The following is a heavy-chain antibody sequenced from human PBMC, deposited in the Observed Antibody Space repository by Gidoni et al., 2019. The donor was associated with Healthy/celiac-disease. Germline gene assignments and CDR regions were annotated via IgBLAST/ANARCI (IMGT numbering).Heavy chain of an antibody. CDR3: AKDLSSSGWYGADYGMDV. Sequence: QVQLVESGGGVVQPGRSLRLSCAASGFTFSSYGMHWVRQAPGKGLEWVAVISYDGSNKYYADSVKGRFTISRDNSKNTLYLQMNSLRAEDTAVYYCAKDLSSSGWYGADYGMDVWGQGTTVTVSS. J-gene: IGHJ6*02. CDR2: ISYDGSNK. V-gene: IGHV3-30*18. D-gene: IGHD6-19*01. CDR1: GFTFSSYG.